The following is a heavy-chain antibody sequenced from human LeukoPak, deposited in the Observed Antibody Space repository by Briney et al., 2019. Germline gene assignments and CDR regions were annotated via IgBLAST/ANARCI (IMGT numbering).Heavy chain of an antibody. V-gene: IGHV4-39*07. CDR1: GGSISSSYYY. D-gene: IGHD3-3*01. CDR2: IYYSGST. J-gene: IGHJ6*02. CDR3: ARVSPTLWSGYYFVPFFDYYYYGMDV. Sequence: PSETLSLTCTVSGGSISSSYYYWGWIRQPPGKGLEWIGSIYYSGSTYYNPSLKSRVTISVDTSKNQFSLKLSSVTAADTAVYYCARVSPTLWSGYYFVPFFDYYYYGMDVWGQGTTVTVSS.